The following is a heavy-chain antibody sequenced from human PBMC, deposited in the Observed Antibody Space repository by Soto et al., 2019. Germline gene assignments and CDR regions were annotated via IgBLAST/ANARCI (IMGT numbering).Heavy chain of an antibody. CDR3: ARDSGYSYGYYYYGMDV. Sequence: PGGSLRLSCAASGFTFSSYGMHWVRQAPGKGLEWVAVIWYDGSNKYYADSVKGRFTISRDNSKNTLYLQMNSLRAEDTAVYYCARDSGYSYGYYYYGMDVWGQGTTVTVS. CDR1: GFTFSSYG. D-gene: IGHD5-18*01. CDR2: IWYDGSNK. V-gene: IGHV3-33*01. J-gene: IGHJ6*02.